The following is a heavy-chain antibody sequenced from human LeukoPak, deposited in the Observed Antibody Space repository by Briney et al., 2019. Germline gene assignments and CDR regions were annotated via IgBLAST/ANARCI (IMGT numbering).Heavy chain of an antibody. CDR3: AREMYGPGLYYFDY. J-gene: IGHJ4*02. V-gene: IGHV3-48*03. Sequence: GSLRLSCAASGFTFSTYEMNWVRQAPGKGLEWVSYIVGGSSDRTYYADSVKGRFTISRENAKNTLYLHMNSLRAEDTAIYYCAREMYGPGLYYFDYWGQGALVTVSS. CDR2: IVGGSSDRT. CDR1: GFTFSTYE. D-gene: IGHD3-10*01.